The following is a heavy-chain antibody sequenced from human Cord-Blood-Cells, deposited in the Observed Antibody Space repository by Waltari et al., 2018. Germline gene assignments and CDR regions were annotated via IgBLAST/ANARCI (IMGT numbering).Heavy chain of an antibody. V-gene: IGHV1-2*02. Sequence: QVQLVQSGAEVKKHGASVKVSCKASGYTFTGNYMHGVRPAPGPGLEWMGWINPNSGGTNYAQKFQVRVTMTRDTSISTAYMELSRLRSDDTAVYYCAREYCSSTSCYYYYMDVWGKGTTVTVSS. J-gene: IGHJ6*03. CDR1: GYTFTGNY. D-gene: IGHD2-2*01. CDR3: AREYCSSTSCYYYYMDV. CDR2: INPNSGGT.